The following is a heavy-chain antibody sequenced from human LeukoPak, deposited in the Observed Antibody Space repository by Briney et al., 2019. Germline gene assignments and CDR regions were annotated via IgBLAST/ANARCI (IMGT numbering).Heavy chain of an antibody. CDR3: ARHARLRRVYNWFDP. V-gene: IGHV4-39*01. J-gene: IGHJ5*02. CDR2: INHSGST. Sequence: SETLSLTCTVSGGSISSSNYYWGWIRQPPGKGLEWIGEINHSGSTNYNPSLKSRVTISVDTSKNQFSLKLSSVTAADTAVYYCARHARLRRVYNWFDPWGQGTLVTVSS. CDR1: GGSISSSNYY. D-gene: IGHD4-17*01.